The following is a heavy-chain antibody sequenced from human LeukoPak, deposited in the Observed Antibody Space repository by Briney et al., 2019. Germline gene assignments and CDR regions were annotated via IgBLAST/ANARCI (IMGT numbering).Heavy chain of an antibody. D-gene: IGHD5-12*01. CDR2: ISSSSNTI. CDR3: AKWRTVATHNPSDY. CDR1: AFTFSGYS. J-gene: IGHJ4*02. Sequence: GGSLRLSCAASAFTFSGYSMNWVRQAPGKGLEWISYISSSSNTIYYADSVKGRFTISRDNSKNTLYLQMNSLRAEDTAVYYCAKWRTVATHNPSDYWGQGTLVTVSS. V-gene: IGHV3-48*01.